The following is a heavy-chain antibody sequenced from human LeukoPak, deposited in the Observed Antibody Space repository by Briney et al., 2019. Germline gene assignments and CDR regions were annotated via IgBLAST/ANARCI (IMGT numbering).Heavy chain of an antibody. CDR2: IRYDGSNK. D-gene: IGHD2/OR15-2a*01. CDR1: GFTFSSYG. Sequence: GGSLRLSCAASGFTFSSYGMHWVRQAPGKGLKWVAFIRYDGSNKYYADSVKGRFTISRDNSKNTLYLQMNSLRAEDTAMYYCAKDNSLPPHPFDYWGQGTQVTVSS. V-gene: IGHV3-30*02. J-gene: IGHJ4*02. CDR3: AKDNSLPPHPFDY.